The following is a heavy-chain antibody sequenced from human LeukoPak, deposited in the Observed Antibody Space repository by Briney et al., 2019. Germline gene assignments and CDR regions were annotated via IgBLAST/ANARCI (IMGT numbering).Heavy chain of an antibody. CDR2: IKKDGSEK. CDR3: ARHLSGVTGYTYGRGIDY. V-gene: IGHV3-7*01. CDR1: GFTFSSHW. Sequence: GGSLRLSCAASGFTFSSHWMSWVRQAPGKGLEWVANIKKDGSEKYYVDSVKGRSTISRDNAKTSLYLHMNSLRAEDTAVYYCARHLSGVTGYTYGRGIDYWGQGTLVTVSS. D-gene: IGHD5-18*01. J-gene: IGHJ4*02.